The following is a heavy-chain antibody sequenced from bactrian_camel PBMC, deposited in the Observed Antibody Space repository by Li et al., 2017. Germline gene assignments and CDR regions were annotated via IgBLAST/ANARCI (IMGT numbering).Heavy chain of an antibody. Sequence: DVQLVESGGGSVQAGGSLRLSCAASGYTYSSYCISWFRQHPGKEREGVSVINSDSGSTSYVDSVKGRFTISQDNAKRTVYLQMNNLKPEDTGMYYCMAATRPKWGERCPILASKNPWGQGTQVTV. D-gene: IGHD5*01. V-gene: IGHV3S40*01. CDR2: INSDSGST. CDR3: MAATRPKWGERCPILASKNP. J-gene: IGHJ4*01. CDR1: GYTYSSYC.